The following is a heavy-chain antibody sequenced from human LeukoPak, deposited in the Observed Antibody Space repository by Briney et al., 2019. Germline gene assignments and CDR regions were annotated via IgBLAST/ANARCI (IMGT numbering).Heavy chain of an antibody. CDR1: GFTFSSYS. CDR2: IKPDGSEK. J-gene: IGHJ4*02. Sequence: GGSLRLSCAASGFTFSSYSMNWVRQAPGKGLEWVANIKPDGSEKYYVDSVKGRFTISRDNAKNSLYLQMTSLRAEDTAVYYCARGSGDYSGQGTLVTVS. CDR3: ARGSGDY. V-gene: IGHV3-7*04.